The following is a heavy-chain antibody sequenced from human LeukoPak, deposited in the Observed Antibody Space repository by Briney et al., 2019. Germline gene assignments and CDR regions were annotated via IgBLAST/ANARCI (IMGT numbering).Heavy chain of an antibody. J-gene: IGHJ4*02. Sequence: SETLSLTCTVSGGSISSSSYYWGWIRQPPGKGLEWIGSIYYSGSTYYNPSLKSRVTISVDTSKNQFSLKLSSVTAADTAVYYCARVAGGLWYWGQGTLVTVSS. V-gene: IGHV4-39*07. D-gene: IGHD2/OR15-2a*01. CDR2: IYYSGST. CDR1: GGSISSSSYY. CDR3: ARVAGGLWY.